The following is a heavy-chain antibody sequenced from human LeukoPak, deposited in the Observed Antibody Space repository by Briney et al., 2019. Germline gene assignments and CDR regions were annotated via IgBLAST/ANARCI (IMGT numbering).Heavy chain of an antibody. CDR1: GGTFSSYA. CDR3: SRESGPFCPFGH. J-gene: IGHJ4*02. CDR2: IIPIFGTA. D-gene: IGHD1-26*01. V-gene: IGHV1-69*13. Sequence: SVKVPCKASGGTFSSYAISWVRQAPGQGLEWMGGIIPIFGTANYAQKFQGRVTITADESTSTAYMELSSLRSEDTAVYYCSRESGPFCPFGHWGQGTLVAVTS.